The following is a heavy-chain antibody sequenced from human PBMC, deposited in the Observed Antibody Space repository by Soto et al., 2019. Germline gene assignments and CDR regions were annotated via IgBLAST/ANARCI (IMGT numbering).Heavy chain of an antibody. Sequence: EASVKVSCKASGGTFSSYAISWVRQAPGQGLEWMGGIIPIFGTANYAQKFQGRVTITADESTSTAYMELSSLRSDDTAVYYCARGHEWELHRLFDYWGQGTLVIVSS. CDR3: ARGHEWELHRLFDY. CDR2: IIPIFGTA. CDR1: GGTFSSYA. D-gene: IGHD1-26*01. J-gene: IGHJ4*02. V-gene: IGHV1-69*13.